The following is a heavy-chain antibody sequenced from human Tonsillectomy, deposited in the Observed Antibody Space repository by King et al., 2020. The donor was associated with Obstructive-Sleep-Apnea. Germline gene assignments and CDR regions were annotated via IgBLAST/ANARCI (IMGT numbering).Heavy chain of an antibody. CDR3: AAGSWYYYGMDV. V-gene: IGHV1-8*01. Sequence: VQLVESGAEVKKPGASVKVSCKASGYTFTSHDINWVRQATGQGLEWMGWMNPNSGNTGYAQKFQDRVTMTRDTSISTAYRELSSLRSEDTAVYYCAAGSWYYYGMDVWGQGTTVTVSS. CDR2: MNPNSGNT. D-gene: IGHD6-13*01. J-gene: IGHJ6*02. CDR1: GYTFTSHD.